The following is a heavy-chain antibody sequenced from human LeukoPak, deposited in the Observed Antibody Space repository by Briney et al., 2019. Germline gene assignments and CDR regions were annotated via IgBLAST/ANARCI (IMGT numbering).Heavy chain of an antibody. J-gene: IGHJ4*02. CDR2: ISGSGGST. Sequence: GGSRRLSCAASGFTFSSHAMSWVRQAPGKGLEWVSAISGSGGSTYYADSVKGRFTISRDNSKNTLYLQMNSLRAEDTAVYYCAKASRYCSGGTCYSIKTGFDYSGQGTLVTVSS. CDR1: GFTFSSHA. CDR3: AKASRYCSGGTCYSIKTGFDY. V-gene: IGHV3-23*01. D-gene: IGHD2-15*01.